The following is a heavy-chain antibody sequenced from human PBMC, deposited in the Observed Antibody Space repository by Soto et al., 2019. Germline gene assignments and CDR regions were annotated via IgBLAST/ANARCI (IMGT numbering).Heavy chain of an antibody. Sequence: SSVKVSCKTSGDSFNDYYIHWVRQAPGQGLEWMGWINPNGGATKYAQKFQGRVTVTRDTSIRTVYMELSSLRSDDTAVYYCARESGGATATLDYYYFYMDVRGKGTTVTVSS. CDR2: INPNGGAT. V-gene: IGHV1-2*02. D-gene: IGHD5-12*01. CDR3: ARESGGATATLDYYYFYMDV. J-gene: IGHJ6*03. CDR1: GDSFNDYY.